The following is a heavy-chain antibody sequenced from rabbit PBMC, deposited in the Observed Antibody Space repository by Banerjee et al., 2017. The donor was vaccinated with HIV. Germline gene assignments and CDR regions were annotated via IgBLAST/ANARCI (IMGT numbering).Heavy chain of an antibody. CDR2: INAADDSKI. Sequence: QEQLVESGGGLVTLGGSLTLTCKASGFSFSSGYDMCWVRQAPGKGLEWIGCINAADDSKICYASWAKGRFTISKTSSTTVTLQMTSLTAADTATYFCARDLAGDIGWNFNLWGQGTLVTV. CDR1: GFSFSSGYD. CDR3: ARDLAGDIGWNFNL. D-gene: IGHD2-1*01. V-gene: IGHV1S45*01. J-gene: IGHJ4*01.